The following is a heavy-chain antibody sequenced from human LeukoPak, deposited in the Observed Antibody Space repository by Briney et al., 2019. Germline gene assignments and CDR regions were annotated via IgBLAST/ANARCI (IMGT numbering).Heavy chain of an antibody. J-gene: IGHJ4*02. Sequence: PSETLSLTCTVSGDSINSRNYYWGWLRQPPGKGLDWIANIYYSATTYYNPSLKSRVTVSLDTSKNQFSLRLRSVTAADTAVYYCARVSSSWYTSAGGGYFDHWGQGALVTVSS. CDR3: ARVSSSWYTSAGGGYFDH. CDR2: IYYSATT. D-gene: IGHD6-13*01. V-gene: IGHV4-39*01. CDR1: GDSINSRNYY.